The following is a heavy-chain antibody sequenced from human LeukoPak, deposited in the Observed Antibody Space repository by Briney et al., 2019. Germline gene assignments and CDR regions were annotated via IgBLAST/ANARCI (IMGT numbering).Heavy chain of an antibody. J-gene: IGHJ6*02. Sequence: PGGSPRLSCAASGFTVSSNYMSWVRQAAGKGLEWVSVIYSGGITYYADSVKGRFTISRDNSKNTVYLQMNSLRAEDSAVYYCARDYGDSYYYYGMDVWGQGTTVTVSS. V-gene: IGHV3-66*01. CDR2: IYSGGIT. CDR3: ARDYGDSYYYYGMDV. CDR1: GFTVSSNY. D-gene: IGHD4-17*01.